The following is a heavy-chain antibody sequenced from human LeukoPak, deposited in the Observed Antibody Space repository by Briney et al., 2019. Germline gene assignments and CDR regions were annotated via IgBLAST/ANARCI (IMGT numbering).Heavy chain of an antibody. CDR2: ISAYNGNK. CDR3: ARDRDYGDYNTQDLFVY. D-gene: IGHD4-17*01. J-gene: IGHJ4*02. V-gene: IGHV1-18*01. CDR1: GYTFTNFG. Sequence: ASVKVSCKASGYTFTNFGISWVRQAPGQGLEWMGWISAYNGNKNYAQRLQGRVTMTTDTSTSTAYMELRSLRSDDTAVYYCARDRDYGDYNTQDLFVYWGQGTLVTVSS.